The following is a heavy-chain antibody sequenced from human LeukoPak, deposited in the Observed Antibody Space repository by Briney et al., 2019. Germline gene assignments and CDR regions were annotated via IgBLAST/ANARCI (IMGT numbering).Heavy chain of an antibody. D-gene: IGHD3-10*01. Sequence: SETLSLTCSVSGGSLRIYFWSCIRQPAGKGVEWIGRIYMSGMTNYNPSLESRVTMSINTSKNQFSLKLSSVTAADTAVYYCARDYYASGSYGVDNWGQGTLVTVSS. CDR2: IYMSGMT. J-gene: IGHJ4*02. CDR3: ARDYYASGSYGVDN. V-gene: IGHV4-4*07. CDR1: GGSLRIYF.